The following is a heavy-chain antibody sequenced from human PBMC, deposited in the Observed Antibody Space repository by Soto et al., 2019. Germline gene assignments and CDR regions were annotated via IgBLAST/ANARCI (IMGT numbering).Heavy chain of an antibody. CDR2: IYYSGST. V-gene: IGHV4-59*01. D-gene: IGHD3-10*01. J-gene: IGHJ3*02. CDR3: ERVETYYPSTDAFDI. Sequence: QVQLQESGPGLVKPSETLSLTCTVSGGSISSYYWSWIRQPPGKGLEWIGYIYYSGSTNYNPSLKSRVTITVDTSKNQFSLKLSSVTAADTAVYYCERVETYYPSTDAFDIWGQGTMVTVSS. CDR1: GGSISSYY.